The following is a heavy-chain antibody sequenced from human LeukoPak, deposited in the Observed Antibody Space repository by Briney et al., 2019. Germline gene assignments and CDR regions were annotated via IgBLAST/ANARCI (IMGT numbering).Heavy chain of an antibody. CDR3: ARHAEDAFDI. D-gene: IGHD2-8*01. J-gene: IGHJ3*02. CDR2: IYYSGST. Sequence: SETLSLTCTVSGGSISSYYWSWIRQPPGKGLEWIGYIYYSGSTNYNPSLTSRVTISVDTSKNQFSLKLSSVTAADTAVYYCARHAEDAFDIWGQGTMVTVSS. CDR1: GGSISSYY. V-gene: IGHV4-59*01.